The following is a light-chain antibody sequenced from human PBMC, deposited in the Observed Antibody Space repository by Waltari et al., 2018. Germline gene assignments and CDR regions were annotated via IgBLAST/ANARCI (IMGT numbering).Light chain of an antibody. CDR2: DVS. CDR3: SSYIGSSTLEL. CDR1: SSDVGDYNY. Sequence: QSALTQPASVSGSPGQSIPISCPGTSSDVGDYNYVSCYQQHPGKAPKLMIYDVSNRPSGVSNRFAGSKSGNTASLTISGLQAEDEADYYCSSYIGSSTLELFGGGTSLTVL. V-gene: IGLV2-14*03. J-gene: IGLJ2*01.